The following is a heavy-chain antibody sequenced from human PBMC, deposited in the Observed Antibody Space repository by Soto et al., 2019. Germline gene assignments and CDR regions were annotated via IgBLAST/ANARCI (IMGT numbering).Heavy chain of an antibody. V-gene: IGHV1-69*06. CDR2: IIPIFGTA. D-gene: IGHD3-10*01. CDR1: GGTFSSYA. CDR3: ARDSAGYYYGSGRSYYYGIDV. J-gene: IGHJ6*02. Sequence: QVQLVQSGAEVKKPGSSVKVSCKASGGTFSSYAISWVRQAPGQGLEWMGGIIPIFGTANYAQKFQGRVTITADKSTSTAYMELSSLRSEDTAVYYCARDSAGYYYGSGRSYYYGIDVWGQGTTVTVSS.